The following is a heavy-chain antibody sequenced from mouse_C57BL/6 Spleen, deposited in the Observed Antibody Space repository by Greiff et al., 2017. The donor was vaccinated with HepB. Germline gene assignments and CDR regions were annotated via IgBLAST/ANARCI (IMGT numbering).Heavy chain of an antibody. CDR3: AKGCYYGNYYWYFDV. CDR2: ISYDGSN. Sequence: EVQLQESGPGLVKPSQSLSLTCSVTGYSITSCYYWNWIRQFPGNKLEWMGYISYDGSNNYNPSLKNRISITRDTSKNQVFLKLNSVTTEDTATYYCAKGCYYGNYYWYFDVWGTGTTVTVSS. J-gene: IGHJ1*03. D-gene: IGHD2-1*01. V-gene: IGHV3-6*01. CDR1: GYSITSCYY.